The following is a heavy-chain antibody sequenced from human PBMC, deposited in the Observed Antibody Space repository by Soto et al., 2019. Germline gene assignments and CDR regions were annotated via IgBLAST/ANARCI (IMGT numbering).Heavy chain of an antibody. CDR2: VIPVLTTT. Sequence: QVQLVQSGAEVKKPGSSVRVSCRSSGDTFSSYIVNWLRLAPGRGLEWMGRVIPVLTTTDYAQNFRGRVTISADRSTNTVYLDLSSPRSADTAVYYCARRRYCGYDCYHKHYYGMDVWGQGSLVTVAS. V-gene: IGHV1-69*08. CDR3: ARRRYCGYDCYHKHYYGMDV. J-gene: IGHJ6*02. D-gene: IGHD2-21*02. CDR1: GDTFSSYI.